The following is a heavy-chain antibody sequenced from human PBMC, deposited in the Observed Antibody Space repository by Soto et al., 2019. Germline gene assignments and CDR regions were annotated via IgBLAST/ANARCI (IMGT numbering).Heavy chain of an antibody. V-gene: IGHV4-59*08. CDR3: ARTWGSTSDF. Sequence: SETLSLTCTVSGDSINNYYWNWIRQPPGKGLEWIVYYYYSGTNYNPSLKSRVTISVDTAKNQFSLRLRSVTAADTAVYYCARTWGSTSDFWGRGTLVTVS. CDR2: YYYSGT. J-gene: IGHJ4*02. CDR1: GDSINNYY. D-gene: IGHD3-16*01.